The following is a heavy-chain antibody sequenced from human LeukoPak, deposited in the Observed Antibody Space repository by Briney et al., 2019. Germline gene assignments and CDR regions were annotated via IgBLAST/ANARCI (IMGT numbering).Heavy chain of an antibody. V-gene: IGHV3-30*04. CDR2: ISYDGSNK. CDR3: ARDPRYSSGWYLDY. Sequence: PGGSLRLSCAASGFTFSSHAMHWVRQAPGKGLEWVAVISYDGSNKYYADSVKGRFTISRDNSKNTLYLQMNSLRAEDTAVYYCARDPRYSSGWYLDYWGQGTLVTVSS. D-gene: IGHD6-19*01. J-gene: IGHJ4*02. CDR1: GFTFSSHA.